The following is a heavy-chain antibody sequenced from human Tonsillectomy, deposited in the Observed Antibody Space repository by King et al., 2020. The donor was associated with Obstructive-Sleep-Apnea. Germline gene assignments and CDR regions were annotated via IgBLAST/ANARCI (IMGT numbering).Heavy chain of an antibody. Sequence: QLQESGPGVVKPWETLSLTCSVSGGYIRSNSHYWGWIRQSPGKVLEWIGSIHYGGRTFYNPSLESRVTVSVDPSKNQFSLKLRSLTAADTAVYYCSRDISGDFTYWGQGALVIVSS. CDR2: IHYGGRT. CDR3: SRDISGDFTY. D-gene: IGHD3-10*01. V-gene: IGHV4-39*07. CDR1: GGYIRSNSHY. J-gene: IGHJ4*02.